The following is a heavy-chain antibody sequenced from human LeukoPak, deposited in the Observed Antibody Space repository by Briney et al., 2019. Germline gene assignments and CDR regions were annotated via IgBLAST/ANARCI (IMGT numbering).Heavy chain of an antibody. J-gene: IGHJ4*02. D-gene: IGHD3-10*01. CDR1: GGSFSGYY. V-gene: IGHV4-34*01. CDR2: INHSGST. CDR3: ARRRYYYGSGSYYRPPHFDY. Sequence: SAPLSLTCAVYGGSFSGYYWSWLRQPPGEGLEWIGEINHSGSTNYNPSLKGRVTISGDTSKNQFSLKLSSVTAADTAVYYCARRRYYYGSGSYYRPPHFDYWGQGTLVTVSS.